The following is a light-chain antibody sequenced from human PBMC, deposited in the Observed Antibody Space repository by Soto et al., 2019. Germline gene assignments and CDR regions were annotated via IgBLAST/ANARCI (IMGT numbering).Light chain of an antibody. CDR2: GAS. Sequence: EIWLTQSPGTLSLSPGERATLSCGASQSVSSNLAWYQQKPGQATRLLIYGASTRATGIPARFSGSGSGTEFTLTISSLQSEDFAVYYCQHCQPYGDSHPLTFGGGTKVDIK. CDR1: QSVSSN. V-gene: IGKV3-15*01. CDR3: QHCQPYGDSHPLT. J-gene: IGKJ4*01.